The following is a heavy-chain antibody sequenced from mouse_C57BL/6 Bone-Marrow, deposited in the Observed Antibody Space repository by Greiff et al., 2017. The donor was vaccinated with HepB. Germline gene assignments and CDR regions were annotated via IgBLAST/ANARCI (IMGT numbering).Heavy chain of an antibody. CDR1: GYTFTSYW. D-gene: IGHD3-2*02. J-gene: IGHJ4*01. CDR2: IDPSDSET. V-gene: IGHV1-52*01. Sequence: QVQLQHPGAELVRPGSSVKLSCKASGYTFTSYWMHWVKQRPIQGLEWIGNIDPSDSETHYNQKFKDKATLTVDKSSSTAYMQLSSLTSEDSAVYYCARKGQLRLRGAMDYWGQGTSVTVSS. CDR3: ARKGQLRLRGAMDY.